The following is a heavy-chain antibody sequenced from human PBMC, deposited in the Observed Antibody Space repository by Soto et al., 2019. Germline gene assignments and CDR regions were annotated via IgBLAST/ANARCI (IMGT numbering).Heavy chain of an antibody. CDR1: GGSISSGDYY. Sequence: QVQLQESGPGLVKPSQTLSLTCTVSGGSISSGDYYWSWIRQPPGKGLEWIGYIYYSGSTYYNPSLKSRVTISVDTSKHQFSLKLSSVTAADTAVYYCARYYDSSGYSTPFDYWGQGTLVTVSS. D-gene: IGHD3-22*01. CDR3: ARYYDSSGYSTPFDY. J-gene: IGHJ4*02. V-gene: IGHV4-30-4*01. CDR2: IYYSGST.